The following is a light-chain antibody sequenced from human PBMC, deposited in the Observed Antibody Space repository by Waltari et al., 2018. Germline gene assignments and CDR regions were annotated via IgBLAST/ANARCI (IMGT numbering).Light chain of an antibody. CDR2: SSK. CDR3: LQHDSYPLT. Sequence: DIKMTQSPSYLSASVGDTVTITCRESQRIASYVNWFQQKPGKSPTLLIFSSKILQSGVPSRFRGSGSGTDFTLTISGLQPDDFATYFCLQHDSYPLTFGGGTVVEI. CDR1: QRIASY. J-gene: IGKJ4*01. V-gene: IGKV1-17*01.